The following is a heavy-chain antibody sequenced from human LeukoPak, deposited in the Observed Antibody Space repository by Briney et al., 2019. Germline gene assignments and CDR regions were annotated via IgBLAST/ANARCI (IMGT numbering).Heavy chain of an antibody. J-gene: IGHJ4*02. D-gene: IGHD3-10*01. CDR1: GYTFTSYG. CDR2: INPKSGGT. CDR3: ARGGRVLWFGELLPNDY. V-gene: IGHV1-18*01. Sequence: ASVKVSCKASGYTFTSYGISWVRQAPGQGLEWMGWINPKSGGTNYAQKLQGRVTMTTDTSTSTAYMELRSLRSDDTAVYYCARGGRVLWFGELLPNDYWGQGTLVTVSS.